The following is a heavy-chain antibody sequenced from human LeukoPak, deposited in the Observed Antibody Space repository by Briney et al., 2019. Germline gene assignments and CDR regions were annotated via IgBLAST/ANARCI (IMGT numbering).Heavy chain of an antibody. Sequence: GGSLRLSCAASGFTFDDYAMHWVRQAPGKGLEWVSGISWNSGNLGYADSVKGRFTISRDNAKNSLYLQMNSLRAEDMALYYCAKDRLSEFSGGIIDFWGQGTLVTVSS. D-gene: IGHD6-19*01. V-gene: IGHV3-9*03. CDR1: GFTFDDYA. J-gene: IGHJ4*02. CDR3: AKDRLSEFSGGIIDF. CDR2: ISWNSGNL.